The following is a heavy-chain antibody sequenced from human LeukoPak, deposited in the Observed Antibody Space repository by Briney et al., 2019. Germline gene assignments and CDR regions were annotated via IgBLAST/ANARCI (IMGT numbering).Heavy chain of an antibody. Sequence: GGSLRLSCVASGFTFSSYWMSWVRQAPGKGLEWVANIKQDGGAKYYVDSVKGRFTISRDNAKNSLYLHMNSLRADDTAVYYCAQECVDSTGYYYVPNWFDPWGQGTLVTVSS. CDR2: IKQDGGAK. CDR3: AQECVDSTGYYYVPNWFDP. CDR1: GFTFSSYW. D-gene: IGHD3-22*01. V-gene: IGHV3-7*01. J-gene: IGHJ5*02.